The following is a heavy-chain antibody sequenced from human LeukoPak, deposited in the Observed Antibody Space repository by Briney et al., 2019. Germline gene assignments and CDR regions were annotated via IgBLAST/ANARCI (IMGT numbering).Heavy chain of an antibody. CDR2: VSGGGDT. Sequence: PGGSLRLSCAASGFTFSTYAMSWVRRAPGKRLEWVSAVSGGGDTFYSDSVKGRFTVSRDNAKNSLSLQLNSLRVEDTAVYYCARGHYDVLAASYKWTPDYWGQGTLVTVSS. V-gene: IGHV3-23*01. CDR3: ARGHYDVLAASYKWTPDY. CDR1: GFTFSTYA. J-gene: IGHJ4*02. D-gene: IGHD3-9*01.